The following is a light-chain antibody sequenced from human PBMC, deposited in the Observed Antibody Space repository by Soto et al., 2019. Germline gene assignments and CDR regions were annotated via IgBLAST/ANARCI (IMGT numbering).Light chain of an antibody. J-gene: IGKJ5*01. CDR3: QQRRNWPPIT. CDR2: DAS. V-gene: IGKV1-5*01. Sequence: GDRVIITCRASQTVERWMAWYQQKPGKAPKLLIYDASSLESGVPSRFSGSGSGTEFTLTISSLDPEDFAVYYCQQRRNWPPITFGQGTRLEIK. CDR1: QTVERW.